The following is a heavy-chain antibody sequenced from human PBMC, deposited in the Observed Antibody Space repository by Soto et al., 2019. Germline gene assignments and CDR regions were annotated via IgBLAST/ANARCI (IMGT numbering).Heavy chain of an antibody. V-gene: IGHV3-74*01. J-gene: IGHJ4*02. CDR3: AREHTMVRGFDY. Sequence: GGSLRLSCAASGFTFSSYWMHWVRQAPGKGLVWVSRINSDGSTTSYADSVKGRFTISRDNAKNTLYLQMNSLRAEDTAAYYCAREHTMVRGFDYWGQGTLVTVSS. CDR1: GFTFSSYW. D-gene: IGHD3-10*01. CDR2: INSDGSTT.